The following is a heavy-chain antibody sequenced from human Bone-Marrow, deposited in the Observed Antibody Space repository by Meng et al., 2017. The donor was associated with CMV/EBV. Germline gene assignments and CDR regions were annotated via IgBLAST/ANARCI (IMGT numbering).Heavy chain of an antibody. CDR1: GFTVSSNY. Sequence: GESLKISCAASGFTVSSNYMSWIRQAPGKGLEWVSYISSSGSTIYYADYVKGRFTISRDNAKNSLYLQMNSLRAEDTAVYYCARDVSTWIQQRACGMDVWRQGTTVTVSS. J-gene: IGHJ6*02. V-gene: IGHV3-11*04. CDR3: ARDVSTWIQQRACGMDV. CDR2: ISSSGSTI. D-gene: IGHD5-18*01.